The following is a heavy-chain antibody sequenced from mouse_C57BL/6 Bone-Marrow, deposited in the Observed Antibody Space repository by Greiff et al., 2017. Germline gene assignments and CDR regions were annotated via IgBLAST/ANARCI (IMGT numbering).Heavy chain of an antibody. CDR3: ARGYYGVDY. V-gene: IGHV3-6*01. CDR1: GYSITSGYY. J-gene: IGHJ2*01. Sequence: EVQLQESGPGLVKPSQSLSLTCSVTGYSITSGYYWNWIRQFPGNKLELMGYISYDGSNNYNPSLKNRFPITRDTSKNQFFLKLNSVTTEDTATYYCARGYYGVDYWGQGTTLTVSS. D-gene: IGHD1-2*01. CDR2: ISYDGSN.